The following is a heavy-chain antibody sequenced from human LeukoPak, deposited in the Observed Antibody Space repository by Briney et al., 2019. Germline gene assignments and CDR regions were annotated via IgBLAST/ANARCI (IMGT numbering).Heavy chain of an antibody. V-gene: IGHV4-59*01. J-gene: IGHJ4*02. CDR2: IYYSGST. Sequence: PSETLSLTCTVSGGSISSYYWSWIRQPTGKGLDWIGYIYYSGSTNYNPSLKSRVTISVDTSKNQFSLKLSSVTAADTAVYYCARGPYSGSYEFDYWGQGTLVTVSS. CDR3: ARGPYSGSYEFDY. D-gene: IGHD1-26*01. CDR1: GGSISSYY.